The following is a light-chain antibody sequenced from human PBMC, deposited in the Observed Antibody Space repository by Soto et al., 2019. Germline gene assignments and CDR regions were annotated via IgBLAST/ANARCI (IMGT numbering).Light chain of an antibody. J-gene: IGKJ2*01. Sequence: IHMTHSPSSLSASVGDRVTIYCRASQSISSYVNWYQQKPGKAPELLIYAASSLQSGVPSRFSGSGSGTEFTLTISSLQPDDFATYYCQQSYRMYTFGQGTKVDIK. CDR3: QQSYRMYT. V-gene: IGKV1-39*01. CDR1: QSISSY. CDR2: AAS.